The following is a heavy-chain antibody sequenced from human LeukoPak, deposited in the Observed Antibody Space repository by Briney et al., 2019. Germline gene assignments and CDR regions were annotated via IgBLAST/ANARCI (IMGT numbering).Heavy chain of an antibody. Sequence: SVKVSCKASGGTFSSYAISWVRQAPGQGLEWMGGIIPIFGTANYAQKFQGRVTITTDESTSTAYMELSSLRAEDTAVYYCARELGGRVRRGIFDYWGQGILVTVSS. CDR3: ARELGGRVRRGIFDY. CDR1: GGTFSSYA. CDR2: IIPIFGTA. V-gene: IGHV1-69*05. J-gene: IGHJ4*02. D-gene: IGHD2-15*01.